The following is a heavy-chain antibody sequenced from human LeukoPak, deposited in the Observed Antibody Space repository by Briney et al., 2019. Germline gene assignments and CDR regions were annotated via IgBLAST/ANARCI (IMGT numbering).Heavy chain of an antibody. V-gene: IGHV3-23*01. CDR1: GFMFSSYA. CDR3: AKDRCSGGSCYFDY. Sequence: PGGSLRLSCAASGFMFSSYAMSWVRQAPGKGLEWVSAISGSGGSTYYADSVKGRFTISRDNSKNTLYLQMNSLRAEDTAVYYCAKDRCSGGSCYFDYWGQGTLVTVSS. J-gene: IGHJ4*02. D-gene: IGHD2-15*01. CDR2: ISGSGGST.